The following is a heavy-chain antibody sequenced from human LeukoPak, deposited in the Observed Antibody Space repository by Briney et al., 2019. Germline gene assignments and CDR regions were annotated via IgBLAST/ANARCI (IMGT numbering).Heavy chain of an antibody. CDR1: GFTFSSYG. Sequence: GGSLRLSCAASGFTFSSYGMSWVRQVPGKGLEWVSGISGSGGSTYYADSVKGRFTISRDSSENTLYLQMNSLRAEDTAVYYCAKNHTVGATFGVYFDYWGQGTLVTVSS. V-gene: IGHV3-23*01. D-gene: IGHD1-26*01. J-gene: IGHJ4*02. CDR3: AKNHTVGATFGVYFDY. CDR2: ISGSGGST.